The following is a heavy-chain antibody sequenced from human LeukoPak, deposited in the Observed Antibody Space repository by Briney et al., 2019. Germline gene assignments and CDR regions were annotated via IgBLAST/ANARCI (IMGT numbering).Heavy chain of an antibody. J-gene: IGHJ5*02. CDR3: ARGYNYGYGWFDP. CDR1: GGSISSYY. V-gene: IGHV4-59*08. D-gene: IGHD5-18*01. Sequence: SETLSLTCTVSGGSISSYYWSWIRQPPGKGLEWIGYIYYSGSTNYNPSLKSRVTISVDTSKNQFSLKLSSVTAADTAVYYCARGYNYGYGWFDPWGQGTLVTVSS. CDR2: IYYSGST.